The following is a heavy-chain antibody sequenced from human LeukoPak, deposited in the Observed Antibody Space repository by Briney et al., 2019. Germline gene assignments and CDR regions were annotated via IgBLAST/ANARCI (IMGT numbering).Heavy chain of an antibody. CDR3: AKSLNGWLRPSDY. J-gene: IGHJ4*02. Sequence: GGSLRLSCAASGFTFSSYGMHWVRQAPGKGLEWVAFIRYDGSNKYYADSVKGRFTISRDDSKNTLYLQMNSLRAEDTAVYYCAKSLNGWLRPSDYWGQGTLVTVSS. V-gene: IGHV3-30*02. CDR2: IRYDGSNK. CDR1: GFTFSSYG. D-gene: IGHD5-12*01.